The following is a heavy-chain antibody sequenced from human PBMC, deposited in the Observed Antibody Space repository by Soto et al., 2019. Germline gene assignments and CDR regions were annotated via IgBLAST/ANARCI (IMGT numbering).Heavy chain of an antibody. Sequence: PGGSLRLSCAASGFTFSSYAMSWVRQGPGKGLEWVSAISGSGGRTYYADSVKGRFAISRDNSKNTLYLQMNRLRAEDTAVYYSAKDKYGDCFFDYWRQGTLVTVSA. D-gene: IGHD2-21*02. CDR1: GFTFSSYA. CDR2: ISGSGGRT. V-gene: IGHV3-23*01. J-gene: IGHJ4*02. CDR3: AKDKYGDCFFDY.